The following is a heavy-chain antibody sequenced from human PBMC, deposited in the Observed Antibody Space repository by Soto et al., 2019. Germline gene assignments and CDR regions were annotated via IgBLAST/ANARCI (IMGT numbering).Heavy chain of an antibody. V-gene: IGHV4-59*01. D-gene: IGHD3-10*01. J-gene: IGHJ6*02. CDR3: ARDRWDNRFGEFYYYYGMDV. CDR2: IYYSGST. CDR1: GGSISSYY. Sequence: LSLTCTVSGGSISSYYWSWIRQPPGKGLDWIGYIYYSGSTNYNPSLKSRVTISVDTSKNQFSLKLSSVTAADTAVYYCARDRWDNRFGEFYYYYGMDVWGQGTTVTVSS.